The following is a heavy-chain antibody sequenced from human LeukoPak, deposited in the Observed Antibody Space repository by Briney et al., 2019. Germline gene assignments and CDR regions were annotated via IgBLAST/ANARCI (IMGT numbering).Heavy chain of an antibody. Sequence: SETLSLTCAVYGGSFSGYYWSWIRQPPGKGLEWIGEINHSGSTNYHPSLESRVTISVDKSKNQFSLKLSSVTAADTAVYYCARHPLGRDYNWNAFDIWGQGTMVTVSS. J-gene: IGHJ3*02. V-gene: IGHV4-34*01. CDR3: ARHPLGRDYNWNAFDI. D-gene: IGHD1-20*01. CDR1: GGSFSGYY. CDR2: INHSGST.